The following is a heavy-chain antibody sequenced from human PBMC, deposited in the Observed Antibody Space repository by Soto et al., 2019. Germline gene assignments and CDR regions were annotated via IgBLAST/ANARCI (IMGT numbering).Heavy chain of an antibody. CDR2: ISKSDYT. Sequence: GWSLRLSCTVSGFAFNNYGINWVRQAPGKGLEWVSSISKSDYTYYSDSVTGRFTISRDNAKNSVSLQMNTLRVEDTAVYYCAREDSIIIPAVSDFWGQGTLVTV. V-gene: IGHV3-21*01. CDR3: AREDSIIIPAVSDF. CDR1: GFAFNNYG. J-gene: IGHJ4*02. D-gene: IGHD2-2*01.